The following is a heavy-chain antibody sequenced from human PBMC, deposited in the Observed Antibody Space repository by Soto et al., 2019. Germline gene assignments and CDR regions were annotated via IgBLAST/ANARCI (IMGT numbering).Heavy chain of an antibody. D-gene: IGHD6-19*01. CDR3: ERSFGWYAIDH. CDR1: SASISSEQR. V-gene: IGHV4-4*02. CDR2: IHHSGST. Sequence: QMQLQESGPGLVKPSETLSLTCAVSSASISSEQRWTWVRQPPGKGLEWIGEIHHSGSTNKNPSLKSRGTMSGDKSKNQFSLNLNSVTAADTAVYYCERSFGWYAIDHWGQGTLVIVSS. J-gene: IGHJ4*02.